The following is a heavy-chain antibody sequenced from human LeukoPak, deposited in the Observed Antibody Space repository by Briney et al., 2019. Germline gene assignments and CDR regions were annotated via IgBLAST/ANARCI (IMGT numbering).Heavy chain of an antibody. CDR3: ASGAGYSSSWSAFDI. D-gene: IGHD6-13*01. CDR2: IIPILGIA. CDR1: GGTFSSCA. Sequence: SVKVSCKASGGTFSSCAISWVRQAPGQGLEWMGRIIPILGIANYAQKFQGRVTITADKSTSTAYMELSSLRAEDTAVYYCASGAGYSSSWSAFDIWGQGTMVTVSS. V-gene: IGHV1-69*04. J-gene: IGHJ3*02.